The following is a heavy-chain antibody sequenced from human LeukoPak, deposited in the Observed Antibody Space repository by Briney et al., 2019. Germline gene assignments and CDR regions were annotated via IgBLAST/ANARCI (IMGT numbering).Heavy chain of an antibody. V-gene: IGHV3-23*01. Sequence: PGGSLRLSCAASGFTFSSYAMSWVRQTPGKGLEWVSAISGSGGSTYYADSVKGRFTISRDNAKNSLYLQMNSLRAEDTAVYYCARGMDYSEDWGQGTLVTVSS. CDR2: ISGSGGST. CDR3: ARGMDYSED. D-gene: IGHD4-4*01. J-gene: IGHJ4*02. CDR1: GFTFSSYA.